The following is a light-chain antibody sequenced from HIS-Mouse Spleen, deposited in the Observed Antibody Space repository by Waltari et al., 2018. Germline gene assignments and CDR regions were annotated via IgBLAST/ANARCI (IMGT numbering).Light chain of an antibody. CDR2: EDS. CDR3: YSTDSSGNHRV. Sequence: SYELTQPPSVSVSPGQTASITCSGDALPKKYAYWYQKKSGQAPVLVIYEDSKRPSGIPERFSGSSSGTMATLTISGAQVEDEADYYCYSTDSSGNHRVFGGGTKLTVL. J-gene: IGLJ2*01. CDR1: ALPKKY. V-gene: IGLV3-10*01.